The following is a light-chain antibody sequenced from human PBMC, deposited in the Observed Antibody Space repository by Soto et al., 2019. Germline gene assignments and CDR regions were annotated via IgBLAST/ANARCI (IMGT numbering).Light chain of an antibody. CDR2: GAS. CDR1: QSVSSN. Sequence: IVMTQSPATLSLSPGERATLSCRASQSVSSNLAWYQQKPGQAPRLLIYGASTRATGVPARFSGSGSGTEVTLTISSLQSEDFAVYYCQQYNNWLTWTFGQGTKVEI. CDR3: QQYNNWLTWT. V-gene: IGKV3-15*01. J-gene: IGKJ1*01.